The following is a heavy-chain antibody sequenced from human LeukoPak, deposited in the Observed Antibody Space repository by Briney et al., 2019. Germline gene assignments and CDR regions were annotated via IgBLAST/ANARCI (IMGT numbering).Heavy chain of an antibody. V-gene: IGHV3-23*01. CDR3: AKGNWNDVLSWFDP. CDR1: GFTFSSHA. CDR2: ISGSSGST. J-gene: IGHJ5*02. D-gene: IGHD1-20*01. Sequence: PGGSLRLSCAASGFTFSSHAMSWVHQAPGKGLEWVSAISGSSGSTHYADSVKGRFTISRDNSKNTLYLQMNSLRAEDTAVYYCAKGNWNDVLSWFDPWGQGTLVTVS.